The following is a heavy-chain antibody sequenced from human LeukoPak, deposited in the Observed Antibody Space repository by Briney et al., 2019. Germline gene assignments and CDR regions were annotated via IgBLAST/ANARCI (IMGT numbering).Heavy chain of an antibody. D-gene: IGHD3-10*01. V-gene: IGHV4-4*07. Sequence: SETPSLTCTFSGGSISSYYWSWIRQPAGKGLEWIGRIHNSGGTNCNPSLKSRVTMSVDTSKNQFSLKLSSVTAADTAVYYCARDRYYYGSGNYRLFDYWGQGTLVTVSS. CDR1: GGSISSYY. CDR3: ARDRYYYGSGNYRLFDY. CDR2: IHNSGGT. J-gene: IGHJ4*02.